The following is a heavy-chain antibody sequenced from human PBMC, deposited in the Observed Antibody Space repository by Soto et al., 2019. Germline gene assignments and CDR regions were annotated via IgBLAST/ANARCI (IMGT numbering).Heavy chain of an antibody. Sequence: VASVKVSCKASGYTFTGYYMHWVRQAPGQGLEWMGWINPNSGGTNYAQKFQGWVTMTRDTSISTAYMELSRLGSDDTAVYYCVRTFLVVTGAFDIWGQGTMVTVSS. CDR1: GYTFTGYY. CDR2: INPNSGGT. D-gene: IGHD2-15*01. J-gene: IGHJ3*02. V-gene: IGHV1-2*04. CDR3: VRTFLVVTGAFDI.